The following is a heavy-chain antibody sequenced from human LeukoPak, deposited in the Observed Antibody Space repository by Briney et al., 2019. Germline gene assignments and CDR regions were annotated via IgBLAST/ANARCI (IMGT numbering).Heavy chain of an antibody. CDR1: GGSFSGYY. D-gene: IGHD3-10*01. CDR3: ARRLWFGEDY. J-gene: IGHJ4*02. CDR2: INHSGST. V-gene: IGHV4-34*01. Sequence: SETLSLTCAVYGGSFSGYYWSWIRQPPGKGLEWIGEINHSGSTNYNPSLKSRVTISVDTSKNQFSLKLSSVTAADTAVYYCARRLWFGEDYWGQGTLVTVSS.